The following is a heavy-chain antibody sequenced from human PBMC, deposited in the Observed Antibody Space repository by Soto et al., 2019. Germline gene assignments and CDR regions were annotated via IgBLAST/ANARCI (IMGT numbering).Heavy chain of an antibody. D-gene: IGHD3-22*01. V-gene: IGHV1-18*01. J-gene: IGHJ3*01. CDR3: ARAFFYQGSDSRGYSFDAFDF. CDR2: ISAHTGSS. Sequence: ASVKVSCKASGYTFTSSGMSWVRQAPGQGLEWMGWISAHTGSSEYAQRFQGRVTMTTDRSTSTAYMELRSLRYDDTAVYYCARAFFYQGSDSRGYSFDAFDFRGPGTRVTVS. CDR1: GYTFTSSG.